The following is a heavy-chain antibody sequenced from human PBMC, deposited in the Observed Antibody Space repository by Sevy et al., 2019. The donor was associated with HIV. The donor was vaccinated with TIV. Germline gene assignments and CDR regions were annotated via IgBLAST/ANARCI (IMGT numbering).Heavy chain of an antibody. Sequence: ASVKVSCKASGYIFTDYYIHWERQAPGQGLEWMAWINSDSGVTNYAQRFQGEVTVTRNTSLSTAYLELSRLKPNDTAIYYCARLTTQPTSDLYGMDVWGQGTRVTVSS. J-gene: IGHJ6*02. CDR2: INSDSGVT. V-gene: IGHV1-2*02. D-gene: IGHD4-4*01. CDR1: GYIFTDYY. CDR3: ARLTTQPTSDLYGMDV.